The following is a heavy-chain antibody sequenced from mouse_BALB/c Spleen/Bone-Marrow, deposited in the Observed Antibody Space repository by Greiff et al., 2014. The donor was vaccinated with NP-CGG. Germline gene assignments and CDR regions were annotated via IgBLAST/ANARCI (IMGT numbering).Heavy chain of an antibody. V-gene: IGHV14-3*02. D-gene: IGHD1-1*01. CDR1: GFNIKDTY. CDR3: AIYYYGSSGFAY. CDR2: IDPANGNT. J-gene: IGHJ3*01. Sequence: VQLQQPGAELVKPWASVKLSCTASGFNIKDTYMHWVKQRPEQGLEWIGRIDPANGNTKYDPKFQGKATITADTSSNTAYLQLSSLTSEDTAVYYCAIYYYGSSGFAYWGQGTLVTVSA.